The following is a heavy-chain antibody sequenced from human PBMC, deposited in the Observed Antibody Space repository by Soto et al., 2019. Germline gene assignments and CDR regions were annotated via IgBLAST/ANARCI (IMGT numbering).Heavy chain of an antibody. CDR3: ARDHRWTLIWYNWNPDGFDP. Sequence: QVQLVESGGGVVQPGRSLRLSCAASGFTFSSYAMHWVRQAPGKGLEWVAVISYDGSNKYYADSVKGRFTISRDNSKNTLYLQMNSLRAEDTAVYYCARDHRWTLIWYNWNPDGFDPWGQGTLVTVSS. V-gene: IGHV3-30-3*01. CDR2: ISYDGSNK. D-gene: IGHD1-20*01. CDR1: GFTFSSYA. J-gene: IGHJ5*02.